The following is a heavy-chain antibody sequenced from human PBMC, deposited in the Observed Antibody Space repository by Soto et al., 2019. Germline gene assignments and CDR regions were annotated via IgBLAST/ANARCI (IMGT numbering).Heavy chain of an antibody. CDR3: ARGGKDGTNGVGYFYGMDV. CDR2: ISAYNGNT. J-gene: IGHJ6*04. D-gene: IGHD2-8*01. CDR1: GYTFSSHG. V-gene: IGHV1-18*01. Sequence: QVQLVQSGAEVKKPGASVKVSCKASGYTFSSHGINWVRQAPGQGLEWMGWISAYNGNTNYAQKFQGRVTMTTGTSTRTAYMVVRSLRSADKAVDYCARGGKDGTNGVGYFYGMDVWGDGTTVTVSS.